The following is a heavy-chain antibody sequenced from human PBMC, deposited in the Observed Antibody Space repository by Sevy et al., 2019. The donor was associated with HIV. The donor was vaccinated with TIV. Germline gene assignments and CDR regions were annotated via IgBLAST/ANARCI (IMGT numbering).Heavy chain of an antibody. V-gene: IGHV3-33*01. D-gene: IGHD6-19*01. CDR1: GFSFSGYG. CDR3: VRESIAVAGIGYYFNY. Sequence: GGSLRLSCAASGFSFSGYGMHWVRQAPGKGLEWVAVIWYDGTNKEYADSVKGRFTISRDNSKSTLFLQMNSLRAEDTAVYYCVRESIAVAGIGYYFNYWGQGTLVTVSS. J-gene: IGHJ4*02. CDR2: IWYDGTNK.